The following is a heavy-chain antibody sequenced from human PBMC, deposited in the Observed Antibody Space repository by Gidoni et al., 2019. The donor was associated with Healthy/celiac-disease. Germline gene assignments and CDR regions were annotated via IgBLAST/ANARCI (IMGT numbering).Heavy chain of an antibody. CDR2: IYWDDDK. Sequence: QITLKESGPPLVKPTQTLTLTCTFSGFSLSTSGVGVGWIRQPPGKALEWLALIYWDDDKRYSPSLKSRPTLTKDTSKNQVVLTMTNIDPVDTATYYCAHSRRSGYYVYWGQGTLVTVSS. D-gene: IGHD3-22*01. V-gene: IGHV2-5*02. CDR1: GFSLSTSGVG. CDR3: AHSRRSGYYVY. J-gene: IGHJ4*02.